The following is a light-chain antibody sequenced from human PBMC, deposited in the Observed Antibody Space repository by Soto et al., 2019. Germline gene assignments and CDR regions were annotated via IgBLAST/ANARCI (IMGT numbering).Light chain of an antibody. V-gene: IGKV1-9*01. Sequence: DIQLTQSPSFLSASVGDRVTITCRASQGLMSNLVWYQQEPGKAPKALIYGVNTLQSGVPSRFSGSGSGTEFTLTISSLQPEDFATYYCQQLDSYPIAFGGAPTVDSK. J-gene: IGKJ4*01. CDR3: QQLDSYPIA. CDR2: GVN. CDR1: QGLMSN.